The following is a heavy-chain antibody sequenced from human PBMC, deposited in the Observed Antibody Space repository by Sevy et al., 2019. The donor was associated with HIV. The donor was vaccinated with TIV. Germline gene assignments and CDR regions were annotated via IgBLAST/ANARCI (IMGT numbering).Heavy chain of an antibody. J-gene: IGHJ6*02. Sequence: GGSLRLSCAASGFTFSSYSMNWVRQAPGKGLEWVSYISSSSSTIYYADSVKGRFTISRDNAKNSLYLQMNSLRDEDTAVYYCARLNGSGSYYLPGLYYYYGMDVWGQGTTVTVSS. V-gene: IGHV3-48*02. CDR2: ISSSSSTI. D-gene: IGHD3-10*01. CDR1: GFTFSSYS. CDR3: ARLNGSGSYYLPGLYYYYGMDV.